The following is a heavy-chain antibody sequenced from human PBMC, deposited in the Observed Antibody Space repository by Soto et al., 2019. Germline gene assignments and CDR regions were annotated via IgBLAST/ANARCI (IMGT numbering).Heavy chain of an antibody. CDR3: AKVPEMITNYDILTGYPDY. CDR2: ISGDGGST. D-gene: IGHD3-9*01. V-gene: IGHV3-43*02. Sequence: GGSLRLSCAASGFTFDDYAMHWVRQAPGKGLEWVSLISGDGGSTYYADSVKGRFTISRDNSKNSLYLQMNSLRTEDTALYYCAKVPEMITNYDILTGYPDYWGQGTLVTVSS. CDR1: GFTFDDYA. J-gene: IGHJ4*02.